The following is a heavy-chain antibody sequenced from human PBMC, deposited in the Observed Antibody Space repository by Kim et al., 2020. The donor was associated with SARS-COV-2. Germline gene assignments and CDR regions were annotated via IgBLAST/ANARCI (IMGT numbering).Heavy chain of an antibody. V-gene: IGHV3-48*02. Sequence: GGSLRLSCAASGFTFSSYTMIWVRQAPGKGLEWVSHITTGNIKFYADSVKGRFTISRDNAKNSLYLQMNSLRDEDTTVYYCARDGAVPLVDYWGQGTLVTVSS. CDR3: ARDGAVPLVDY. CDR1: GFTFSSYT. CDR2: ITTGNIK. D-gene: IGHD3-16*01. J-gene: IGHJ4*02.